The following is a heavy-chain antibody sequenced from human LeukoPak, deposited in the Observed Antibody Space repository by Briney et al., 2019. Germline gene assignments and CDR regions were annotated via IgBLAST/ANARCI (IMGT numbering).Heavy chain of an antibody. J-gene: IGHJ3*02. CDR3: AKSLRAAAGTGAFDI. CDR1: GFTFSNYD. Sequence: PGGSLRLSCAASGFTFSNYDMSWVRQAPGKGLERVSSFRASDDTTYYADSVKGRFTISRDNSKNTLYLQMNSLRVEDTAVYYCAKSLRAAAGTGAFDIWGQGTMVTVSS. CDR2: FRASDDTT. V-gene: IGHV3-23*01. D-gene: IGHD6-13*01.